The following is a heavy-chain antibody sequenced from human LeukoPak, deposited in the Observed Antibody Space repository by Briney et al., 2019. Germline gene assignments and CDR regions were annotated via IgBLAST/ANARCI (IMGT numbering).Heavy chain of an antibody. CDR1: GGSISSYY. CDR2: IYHSGST. V-gene: IGHV4-59*01. CDR3: ARDLGYCSTISCYTWFDP. Sequence: SETLSLTCTVSGGSISSYYWSWIRQPPGKGLERIGSIYHSGSTNYNPSLKSRVGMSVDTSKNQFSLKLSSVTAADTAVYYCARDLGYCSTISCYTWFDPWGQGSLVTVSS. J-gene: IGHJ5*02. D-gene: IGHD2-2*02.